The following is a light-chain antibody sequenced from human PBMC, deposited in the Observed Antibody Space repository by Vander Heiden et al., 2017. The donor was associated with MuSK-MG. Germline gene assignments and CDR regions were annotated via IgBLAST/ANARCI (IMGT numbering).Light chain of an antibody. J-gene: IGKJ4*01. CDR3: QQDCSSPALT. CDR2: GAS. CDR1: QSVSSSY. V-gene: IGKV3-20*01. Sequence: EIVLKQSPGTLSLSPGERATLSCRASQSVSSSYLAWYQQKPGQAPRLLIYGASSRATGIPDRFSGSGYGTDFTLTISRREPEDFAVYYCQQDCSSPALTFGGWTKVEIK.